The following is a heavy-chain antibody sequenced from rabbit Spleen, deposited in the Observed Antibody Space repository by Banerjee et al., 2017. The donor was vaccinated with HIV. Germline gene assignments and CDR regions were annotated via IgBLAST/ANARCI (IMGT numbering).Heavy chain of an antibody. Sequence: QEQLVESGGGLVQPGGSLKLSCKASGFDFSSYGVSWVRQAPGKGLEWIGYIDPVFGHTYSASWAKGRFTISRTSSTTVTLRMPSLTATDTATYFCARTYCGYALTRLDLWGQGTLVTVS. D-gene: IGHD6-1*01. CDR1: GFDFSSYG. CDR3: ARTYCGYALTRLDL. CDR2: IDPVFGHT. J-gene: IGHJ3*01. V-gene: IGHV1S39*01.